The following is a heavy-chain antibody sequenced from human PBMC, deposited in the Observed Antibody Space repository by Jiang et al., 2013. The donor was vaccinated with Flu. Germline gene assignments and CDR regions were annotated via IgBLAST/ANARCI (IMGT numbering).Heavy chain of an antibody. Sequence: SGSGLVKPSETLSLTCTVSGGSISSYYWSWIRQPPGKGLEWIGYIYYSGSTNYNPSLKSRVTISVDTSKNQFSLKLSSVTAADTAVYYCARVRRYCSGGSCYWGFDYWGPG. CDR3: ARVRRYCSGGSCYWGFDY. CDR2: IYYSGST. CDR1: GGSISSYY. V-gene: IGHV4-59*01. D-gene: IGHD2-15*01. J-gene: IGHJ4*03.